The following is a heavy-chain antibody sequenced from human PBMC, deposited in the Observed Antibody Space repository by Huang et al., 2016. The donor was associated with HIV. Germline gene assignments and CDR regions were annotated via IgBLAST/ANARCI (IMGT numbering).Heavy chain of an antibody. Sequence: QVQLVESGGGVVQPGTSLRLSCAASGFTFSGFGMHWVRQATGKGVECVAVISYDGRNQFYAGSVKGRFTISRDNSDNTLYLQMNSLRTDDTALYYCAKESRWFSSFDHWGQGELVSVSS. CDR1: GFTFSGFG. CDR2: ISYDGRNQ. V-gene: IGHV3-30*18. CDR3: AKESRWFSSFDH. J-gene: IGHJ4*02. D-gene: IGHD2-15*01.